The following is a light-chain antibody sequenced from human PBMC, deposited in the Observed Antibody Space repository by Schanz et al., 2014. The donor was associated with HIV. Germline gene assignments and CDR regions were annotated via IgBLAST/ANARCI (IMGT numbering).Light chain of an antibody. CDR3: CSYTTTSTYV. CDR1: SSDVGAYKY. J-gene: IGLJ1*01. V-gene: IGLV2-14*01. CDR2: EVN. Sequence: QSVLTQPPSASGSPGQSVTISCTGTSSDVGAYKYVSWYQRHPGKAPKLMIYEVNIRPSGVSDRFSGSKSGNTASLTISGLQAEDEADYYCCSYTTTSTYVFGAGTKLTVL.